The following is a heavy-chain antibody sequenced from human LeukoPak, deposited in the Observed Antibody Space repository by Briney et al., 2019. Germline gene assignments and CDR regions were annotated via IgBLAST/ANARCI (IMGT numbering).Heavy chain of an antibody. CDR3: ARSGSSGYYYFDY. D-gene: IGHD3-22*01. V-gene: IGHV4-59*07. J-gene: IGHJ4*02. CDR2: IYYSGGT. CDR1: GGSLSSYY. Sequence: PSDTLSLTCTVSGGSLSSYYWSWIRQPPGKGLEWIGYIYYSGGTNYNPSLKSRVTISVDTSRNQFSLKLNSVTAADTSVYYCARSGSSGYYYFDYRGQGTRVTVSS.